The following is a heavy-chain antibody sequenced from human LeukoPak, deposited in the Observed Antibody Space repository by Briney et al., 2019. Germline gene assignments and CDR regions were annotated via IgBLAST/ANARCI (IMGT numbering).Heavy chain of an antibody. Sequence: SVKVSCKASGGTFSSYAISWVRQAPGQGLEWMGGIIPIFGTANYAQKFQGRVTVTADESTSTAYMELSSLRSEDTAVYYCARDNYDFWSGYYTGRGINYWGQGTLVTVSS. CDR2: IIPIFGTA. V-gene: IGHV1-69*13. J-gene: IGHJ4*02. CDR3: ARDNYDFWSGYYTGRGINY. D-gene: IGHD3-3*01. CDR1: GGTFSSYA.